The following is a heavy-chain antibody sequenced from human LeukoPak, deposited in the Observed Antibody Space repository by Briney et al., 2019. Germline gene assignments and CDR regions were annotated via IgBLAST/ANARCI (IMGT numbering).Heavy chain of an antibody. J-gene: IGHJ4*02. V-gene: IGHV3-7*01. CDR3: ARDLYSSVIDY. CDR2: IKQDGSEK. CDR1: GFTFSSYS. Sequence: PGGSLRLSCAASGFTFSSYSMNWVRQAPGKGLEWVANIKQDGSEKYYVDSVKGRFTISRDNAKNSLYLQMNSLRAEDTAVYYCARDLYSSVIDYWGQGTLVTVSS. D-gene: IGHD6-25*01.